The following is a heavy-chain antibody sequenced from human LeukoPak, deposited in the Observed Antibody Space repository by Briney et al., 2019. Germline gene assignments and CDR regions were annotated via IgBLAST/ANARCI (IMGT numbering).Heavy chain of an antibody. V-gene: IGHV3-23*01. J-gene: IGHJ3*02. CDR2: ISGSGGST. CDR3: AKDYYDSSGYVPPDAFDI. D-gene: IGHD3-22*01. Sequence: GGSLRLSCAASGFTFSSYAMSWVRQAPGKGLEWVSAISGSGGSTYYADSVKGRFTISRDNSKNTLYLQMNSLRDGDTDVYYCAKDYYDSSGYVPPDAFDIWGQGTMVTVSS. CDR1: GFTFSSYA.